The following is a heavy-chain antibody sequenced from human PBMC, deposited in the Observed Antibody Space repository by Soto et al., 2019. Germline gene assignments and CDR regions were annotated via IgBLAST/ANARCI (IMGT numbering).Heavy chain of an antibody. CDR2: IYYSGST. CDR3: ARGSIVAPIGDY. D-gene: IGHD5-12*01. CDR1: GGSISSYY. Sequence: PSETLSLTCTVSGGSISSYYWSWIRQPPGKGLEWIGYIYYSGSTNYNPSLKSRVTISVDTSKNQFSLKLSSVTAADTAVYYCARGSIVAPIGDYWGQGTLVTVSS. V-gene: IGHV4-59*01. J-gene: IGHJ4*02.